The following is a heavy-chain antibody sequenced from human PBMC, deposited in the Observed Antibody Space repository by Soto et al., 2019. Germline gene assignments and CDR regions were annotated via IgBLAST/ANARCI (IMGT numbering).Heavy chain of an antibody. V-gene: IGHV1-69*13. D-gene: IGHD2-2*01. CDR1: GGTFSSHA. J-gene: IGHJ6*02. Sequence: GASVKVFCKASGGTFSSHAISWVRQAPGQGLEWMGGIIPIFGTANYAQKFQGRVTITADESTSTAYMELSSLRSEDTAVYYCARADCSSTSCYAADYYYYGMDVWGQGTTVTVSS. CDR3: ARADCSSTSCYAADYYYYGMDV. CDR2: IIPIFGTA.